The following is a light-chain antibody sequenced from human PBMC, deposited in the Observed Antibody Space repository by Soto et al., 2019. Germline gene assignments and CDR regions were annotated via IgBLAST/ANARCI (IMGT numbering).Light chain of an antibody. CDR3: QQYGSSPGT. Sequence: EIVLTQSPGTLSLSQGERATRSCRASQSVTRNYLAWYQQKPGPAPRLLIFGASIRDAGIPDSFSGSGYGTGFTLTISRLEPEDFAVYYCQQYGSSPGTFGQAAKADI. CDR2: GAS. V-gene: IGKV3-20*01. J-gene: IGKJ1*01. CDR1: QSVTRNY.